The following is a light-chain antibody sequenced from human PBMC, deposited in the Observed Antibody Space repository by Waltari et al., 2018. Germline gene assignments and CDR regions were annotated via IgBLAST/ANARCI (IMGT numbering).Light chain of an antibody. J-gene: IGLJ3*02. CDR1: SSDVGGYHY. Sequence: QSALTQPRSVSGSPGQSVTISCSGTSSDVGGYHYVSWYQQHPGKAPKFIIYEVNKRPSGVPDRFSGSKSGNTASLTISGLQDEDEADYYCYSYADSYTWVFGGGTKLTVL. CDR3: YSYADSYTWV. CDR2: EVN. V-gene: IGLV2-11*01.